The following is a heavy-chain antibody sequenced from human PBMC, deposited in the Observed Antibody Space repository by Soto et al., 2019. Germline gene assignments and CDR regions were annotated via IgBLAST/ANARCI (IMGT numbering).Heavy chain of an antibody. CDR2: ISGYDGKT. Sequence: QVQLVQSGAEVKKPGASVKVSCKASGYTFTIYGITWVRQAPGQGLDWVGWISGYDGKTNYAQKYQDRVTMTTDTSTTTAYMELRSVRSDDTAVYYCARGLPSDYWGQGTLVTVSS. V-gene: IGHV1-18*01. CDR3: ARGLPSDY. CDR1: GYTFTIYG. J-gene: IGHJ4*02. D-gene: IGHD5-12*01.